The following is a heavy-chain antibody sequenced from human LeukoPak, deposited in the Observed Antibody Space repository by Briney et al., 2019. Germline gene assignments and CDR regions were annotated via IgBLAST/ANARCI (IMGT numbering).Heavy chain of an antibody. V-gene: IGHV3-74*01. CDR2: IKPDGSST. J-gene: IGHJ4*02. D-gene: IGHD1-26*01. CDR1: GFTFSSYW. CDR3: ARGIVGATTIDY. Sequence: GGSPRLSCAASGFTFSSYWMHWVRQAPGKGLVWVSRIKPDGSSTAYADSVKGRFTISRDNAKNTLYLQMNSLRAEDTAVYYCARGIVGATTIDYWGQGTLVTVSS.